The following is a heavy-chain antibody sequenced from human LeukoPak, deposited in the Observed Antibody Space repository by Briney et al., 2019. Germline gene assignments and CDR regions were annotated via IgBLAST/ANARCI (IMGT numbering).Heavy chain of an antibody. CDR2: IYYSGST. V-gene: IGHV4-39*07. Sequence: SETLSLTCTVSGGSISSSSYYWGWIRQPPGKGLEWIGTIYYSGSTYYNPSLKSRVTISVDTSKNQFSLKLSSVTAADTAVYYCARVRYYFDYRGQGTLVTVSS. CDR3: ARVRYYFDY. J-gene: IGHJ4*02. CDR1: GGSISSSSYY. D-gene: IGHD4-17*01.